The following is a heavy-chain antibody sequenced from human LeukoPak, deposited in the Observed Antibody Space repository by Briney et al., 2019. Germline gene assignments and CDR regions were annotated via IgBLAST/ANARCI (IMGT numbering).Heavy chain of an antibody. CDR2: ISGSGGRT. CDR3: AKDGSSSWSSPLPINFDY. D-gene: IGHD6-13*01. Sequence: GGSLRLSCAAAGFTFSSYAMSWVRQAPGKGLGWVSAISGSGGRTYYGDSGKGRFTIARDNSKKTLYLQMNSLRAEDTPVYYCAKDGSSSWSSPLPINFDYWGQGTLVTVSS. CDR1: GFTFSSYA. J-gene: IGHJ4*02. V-gene: IGHV3-23*02.